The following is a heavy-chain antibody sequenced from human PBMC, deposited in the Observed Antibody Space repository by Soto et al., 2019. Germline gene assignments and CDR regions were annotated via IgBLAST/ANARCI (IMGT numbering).Heavy chain of an antibody. CDR1: GFTFSNAW. J-gene: IGHJ4*02. Sequence: GGSLRLSCAASGFTFSNAWMNWVRQAPWKGLEWVGRIKSKTDGGTTDYAAPVKGRFTISRDDSKNTLYLQMNSLKTEDTAVYYCTTENWNYVMAYFDYWGQGTLVTVSS. CDR3: TTENWNYVMAYFDY. D-gene: IGHD1-7*01. V-gene: IGHV3-15*07. CDR2: IKSKTDGGTT.